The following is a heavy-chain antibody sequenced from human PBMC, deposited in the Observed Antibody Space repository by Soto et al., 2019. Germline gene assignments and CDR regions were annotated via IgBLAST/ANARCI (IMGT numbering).Heavy chain of an antibody. D-gene: IGHD2-15*01. Sequence: QLQLQESGPGLVKPSQTLSLTCTFSGGSISSGGYSWGWIRQTPGKGREWIGYIYYSGRTYYNPSLKSRVTISVDTSKNQFSLKLSSVTAADTAVYYCARADCSGGSCYNFDYWGQGTLVTVSS. CDR2: IYYSGRT. CDR3: ARADCSGGSCYNFDY. V-gene: IGHV4-31*03. CDR1: GGSISSGGYS. J-gene: IGHJ4*02.